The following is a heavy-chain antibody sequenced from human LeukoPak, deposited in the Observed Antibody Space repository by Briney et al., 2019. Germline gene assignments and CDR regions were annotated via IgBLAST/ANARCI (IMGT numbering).Heavy chain of an antibody. CDR2: INHSGST. D-gene: IGHD3-9*01. V-gene: IGHV4-34*01. CDR1: GGSFSGYY. Sequence: SETLSLTCAVYGGSFSGYYWSWIRQPPGKGLEWIGEINHSGSTNYNPSLKSRVTISVDTSKNQFSLKLSSVTAADTAVYYCARHGDYDILTGYSQEDYFDYWGQGTLVTVSS. CDR3: ARHGDYDILTGYSQEDYFDY. J-gene: IGHJ4*02.